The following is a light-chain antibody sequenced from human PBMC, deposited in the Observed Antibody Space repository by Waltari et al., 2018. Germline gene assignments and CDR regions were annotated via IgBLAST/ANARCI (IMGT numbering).Light chain of an antibody. V-gene: IGKV3-20*01. CDR2: DAS. Sequence: EIVLTQSPATLSLSPGETATISCRASQSVTNNYLAWYQQRPGQPPRLLISDASSRATGIPDRFRGSGSGTDFTLAISRLEPEDFAVYYCQQYGGSPPTTFGQGTRLEI. CDR3: QQYGGSPPTT. CDR1: QSVTNNY. J-gene: IGKJ5*01.